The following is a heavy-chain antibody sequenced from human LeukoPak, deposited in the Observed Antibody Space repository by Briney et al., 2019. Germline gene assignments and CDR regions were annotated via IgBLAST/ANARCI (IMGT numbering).Heavy chain of an antibody. J-gene: IGHJ4*02. CDR3: TRGRSGWYTISDY. CDR1: RYTFGDHA. D-gene: IGHD6-19*01. V-gene: IGHV3-49*04. Sequence: GGSLRLSCTASRYTFGDHATSGVRHAPGKGLEGVTFLRSKTHGETTEYAASVKGRFTTTRDDFKKIAYLETNSLKNEDTAVYYCTRGRSGWYTISDYWGQGTLVTVSS. CDR2: LRSKTHGETT.